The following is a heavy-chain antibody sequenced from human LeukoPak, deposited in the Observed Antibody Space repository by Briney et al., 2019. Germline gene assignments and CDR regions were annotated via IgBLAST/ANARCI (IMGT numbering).Heavy chain of an antibody. CDR1: GFTFSSYA. Sequence: PGGSLRLSCAASGFTFSSYAMSWVRQAPGKGREWVSAISGSGGSTYYADSVKGRFTISRDNSKNTLYLQMNSLRAEDTAVYYCAKARGIRFLEWLLAGTDYWGQGTLVTVSS. CDR3: AKARGIRFLEWLLAGTDY. D-gene: IGHD3-3*01. J-gene: IGHJ4*02. CDR2: ISGSGGST. V-gene: IGHV3-23*01.